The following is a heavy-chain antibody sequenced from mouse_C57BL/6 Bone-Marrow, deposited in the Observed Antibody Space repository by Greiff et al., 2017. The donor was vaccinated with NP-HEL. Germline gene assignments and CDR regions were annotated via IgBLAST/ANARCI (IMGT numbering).Heavy chain of an antibody. CDR1: GFTFSSYA. J-gene: IGHJ3*01. CDR3: ARGPLFAY. CDR2: ISDGGSYT. Sequence: EVMLVESGGGLVKPGGSLKLSCAASGFTFSSYAMSWVRQTPEKRLEWVATISDGGSYTYYPDNVKGRFTISRDNAKNNLYLQMSHLKSEDTAMYYCARGPLFAYWGQGTLVTVSA. V-gene: IGHV5-4*03.